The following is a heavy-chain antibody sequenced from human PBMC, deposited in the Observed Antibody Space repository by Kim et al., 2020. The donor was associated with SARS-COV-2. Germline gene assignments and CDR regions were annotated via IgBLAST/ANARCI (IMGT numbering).Heavy chain of an antibody. CDR2: ISPSVGNT. V-gene: IGHV1-46*01. CDR1: GYTFSNYF. CDR3: AGSLPGNSGFGIS. D-gene: IGHD5-12*01. J-gene: IGHJ5*02. Sequence: ASVKVSCKASGYTFSNYFIHWVRQAPGQGLEWMGIISPSVGNTIYAQKFQGRVTMTRDTSTSTVYMELSSLRSDDTAVYYCAGSLPGNSGFGISWGQGTL.